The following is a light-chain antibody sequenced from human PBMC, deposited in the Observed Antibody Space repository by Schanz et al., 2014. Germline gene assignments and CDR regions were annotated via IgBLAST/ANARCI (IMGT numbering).Light chain of an antibody. CDR2: DVA. J-gene: IGLJ1*01. Sequence: QSALTQPRSVSGSPGQSVTISCTGTSSDVGAFNYVSWYQHHPGKAPKVMIYDVAKRPSGVPDRFSGSKSGNTASLAITGLQAEDEADYYCQSYDTSLSGYVFGTGTKVTVL. CDR3: QSYDTSLSGYV. V-gene: IGLV2-11*01. CDR1: SSDVGAFNY.